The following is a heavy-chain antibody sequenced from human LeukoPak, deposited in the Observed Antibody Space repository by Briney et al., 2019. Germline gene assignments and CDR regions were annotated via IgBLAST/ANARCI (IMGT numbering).Heavy chain of an antibody. CDR2: IIPIFGTA. CDR3: ASTYYYDSSGYF. J-gene: IGHJ4*02. Sequence: SVNVTRKASGGTFSSYAISWVRQAPGQGLEWMGGIIPIFGTANYAQKLQGRVTITADESTSTAYMELSSLRSEDTAVYYCASTYYYDSSGYFWGQGTLVTVSS. CDR1: GGTFSSYA. V-gene: IGHV1-69*13. D-gene: IGHD3-22*01.